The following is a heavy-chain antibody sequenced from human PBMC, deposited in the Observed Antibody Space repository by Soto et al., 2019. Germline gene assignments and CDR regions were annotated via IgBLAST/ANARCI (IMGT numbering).Heavy chain of an antibody. CDR1: GFTFSSYA. D-gene: IGHD2-15*01. J-gene: IGHJ4*02. Sequence: GGSLRLSCAASGFTFSSYAMSWVRQAPGKGLEWVSGVSGSGGSTFYADSVKGRFTISRDNSKNTLYLQMNSLRGEDTAVYYCAKDLKEPGHCGGGICYSDCWGQGTLVTVSS. CDR2: VSGSGGST. CDR3: AKDLKEPGHCGGGICYSDC. V-gene: IGHV3-23*01.